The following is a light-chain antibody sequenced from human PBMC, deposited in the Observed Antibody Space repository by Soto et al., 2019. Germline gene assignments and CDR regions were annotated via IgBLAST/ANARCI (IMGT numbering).Light chain of an antibody. CDR1: QSVSSY. V-gene: IGKV3-11*01. CDR3: QQHSSSPPT. J-gene: IGKJ5*01. Sequence: LTQSPSTLSLSPGDRATLSCRASQSVSSYLAWYQQRPGKAPRLLIYEASTRDTGVPARFSGSGSGTEFTLTISSLEPEDVAAYYCQQHSSSPPTFGQGTRLEIK. CDR2: EAS.